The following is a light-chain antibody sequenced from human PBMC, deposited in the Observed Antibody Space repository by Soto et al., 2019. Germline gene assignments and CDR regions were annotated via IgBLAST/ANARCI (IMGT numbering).Light chain of an antibody. CDR2: GAS. Sequence: EIVLTQSPGTLSLSPGERATLSCRASQSVSSSYLAWYQQEPGQAPRLLIYGASSRATGIPDRFSGSGSGTEFTLTISSLQAEDFALYYCQQYNNWPLTFGGGTKVDIK. V-gene: IGKV3-20*01. J-gene: IGKJ4*01. CDR1: QSVSSSY. CDR3: QQYNNWPLT.